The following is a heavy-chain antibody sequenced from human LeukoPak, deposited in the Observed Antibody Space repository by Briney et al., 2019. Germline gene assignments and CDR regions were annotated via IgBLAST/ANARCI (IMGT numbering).Heavy chain of an antibody. V-gene: IGHV4-34*01. CDR1: GGSFSGYY. CDR2: IQYNGPP. Sequence: SETLSLTCAVYGGSFSGYYWSWIRQPPGPGLEWIGDIQYNGPPAYNPSLQNRVIILRDESRNQFSLRLSSVTAADTAVYFCARRKADRPRNYYIDYWGQGILVTVSS. D-gene: IGHD6-6*01. J-gene: IGHJ4*02. CDR3: ARRKADRPRNYYIDY.